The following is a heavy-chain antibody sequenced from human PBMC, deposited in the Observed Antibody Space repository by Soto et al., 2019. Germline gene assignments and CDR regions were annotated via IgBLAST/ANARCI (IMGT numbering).Heavy chain of an antibody. CDR1: GFTFTSYG. Sequence: EVQLVESGGGLVQPGGSLRLSCTASGFTFTSYGMNWVRQAPGQGLEWMSYISYGSSTIYYADSVKGRFTISRDNAKNSLKLQMNSMRDEETAVYSCAKGKYTYGTDYWGQGTLVTVSS. CDR2: ISYGSSTI. CDR3: AKGKYTYGTDY. J-gene: IGHJ4*02. V-gene: IGHV3-48*02. D-gene: IGHD5-18*01.